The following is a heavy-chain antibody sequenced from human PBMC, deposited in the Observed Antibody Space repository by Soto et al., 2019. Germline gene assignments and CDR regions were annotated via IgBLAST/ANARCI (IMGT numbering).Heavy chain of an antibody. V-gene: IGHV1-2*02. D-gene: IGHD3-3*01. CDR1: GYPVTAYY. Sequence: QLHLVQSGAVVKKPGASVTVSCSASGYPVTAYYMHWVRQAPGRGLEWMGGINPATGAAKYTQTFQGRVTLPRDTSTGTGFMELGGLTSGDSAVFYLARGGGVGVAGSAAFDMWGQGTLVTVSS. J-gene: IGHJ3*02. CDR2: INPATGAA. CDR3: ARGGGVGVAGSAAFDM.